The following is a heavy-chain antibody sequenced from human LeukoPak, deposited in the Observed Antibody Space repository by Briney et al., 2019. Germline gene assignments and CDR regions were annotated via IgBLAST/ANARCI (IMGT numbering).Heavy chain of an antibody. V-gene: IGHV3-33*01. D-gene: IGHD3-9*01. CDR3: ARDLSGSTYYDILTGFDY. Sequence: GGSLRLSCAASGFTFSSYGMHWVRQAPGKGLEWVAVIWYDGSNKYYADSVKGRFTISRDNSKNTLYLQMNGLRAEDTAVYYCARDLSGSTYYDILTGFDYWGQGTLVTVSS. CDR2: IWYDGSNK. CDR1: GFTFSSYG. J-gene: IGHJ4*02.